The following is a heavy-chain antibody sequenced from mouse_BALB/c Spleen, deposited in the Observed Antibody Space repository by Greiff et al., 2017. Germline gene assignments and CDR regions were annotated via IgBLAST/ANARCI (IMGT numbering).Heavy chain of an antibody. D-gene: IGHD2-1*01. Sequence: QVTLNVSGPGILQPSQTLSLTCSFSGFSLSTSGMGVGWIRQPSGKGLEWLAHIWWDDDKYYNTALKSGLTISKDTSKNQVFLKIASVDTADTATYYCARIAGGYGNYVWFAYWGQGTLVTVSA. CDR3: ARIAGGYGNYVWFAY. CDR1: GFSLSTSGMG. CDR2: IWWDDDK. J-gene: IGHJ3*01. V-gene: IGHV8-8*01.